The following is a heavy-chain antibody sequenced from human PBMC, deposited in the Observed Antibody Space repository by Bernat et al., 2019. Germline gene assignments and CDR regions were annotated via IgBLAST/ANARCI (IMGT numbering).Heavy chain of an antibody. CDR3: ARWCRASTTSLWYFDL. J-gene: IGHJ2*01. D-gene: IGHD2/OR15-2a*01. CDR1: GFAFSNYE. Sequence: EVQLVESGGGLVQPGGSLRLSCAASGFAFSNYEMNWVRQAPGKGLVWLSYIETDGSRTYYAGSVKGRFTISRDNAKDSLYLHMNSLRAEDTAVYYCARWCRASTTSLWYFDLWGRGTLVAVSS. CDR2: IETDGSRT. V-gene: IGHV3-48*03.